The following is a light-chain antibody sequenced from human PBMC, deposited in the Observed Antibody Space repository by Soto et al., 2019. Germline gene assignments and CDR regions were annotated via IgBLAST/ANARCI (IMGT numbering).Light chain of an antibody. CDR2: KDS. V-gene: IGLV3-25*03. J-gene: IGLJ2*01. CDR3: QSADSSDSFRVV. Sequence: SYELTQPPSVSVSPGQTARITCSGDVLPKQFVYWYQQKSGQAPVLVIYKDSDRPSGIPERFSGSTSGTTVTLTISAVQAEDEADYYCQSADSSDSFRVVFGGGTKAHRP. CDR1: VLPKQF.